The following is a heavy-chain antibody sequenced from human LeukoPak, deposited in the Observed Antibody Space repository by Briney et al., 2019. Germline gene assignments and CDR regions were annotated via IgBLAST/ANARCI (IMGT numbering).Heavy chain of an antibody. V-gene: IGHV3-7*01. D-gene: IGHD6-13*01. J-gene: IGHJ4*02. CDR1: GLPFSDYW. Sequence: QPGGSLRLSCVASGLPFSDYWMSWVRQAPGKGLEWVANIKQDESEKYYVDSVRGRLTISRDNAKTSLYLQMNSLRVEDTAVYYCARGSHSSSYGFDYWGQGALVTVSS. CDR2: IKQDESEK. CDR3: ARGSHSSSYGFDY.